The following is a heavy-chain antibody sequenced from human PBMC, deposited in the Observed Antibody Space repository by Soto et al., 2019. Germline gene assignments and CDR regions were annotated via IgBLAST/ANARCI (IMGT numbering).Heavy chain of an antibody. CDR1: GGSISSYY. Sequence: SETLSRTCTVSGGSISSYYWSWIRQPPGKGLEWIGYIYYSGSTNYNPSLKSRVTISVDTSKNQFSLKLSSVTAADTAVYYCAREGDILTGDGMDVWGQGTTVTVSS. CDR2: IYYSGST. J-gene: IGHJ6*02. D-gene: IGHD3-9*01. CDR3: AREGDILTGDGMDV. V-gene: IGHV4-59*01.